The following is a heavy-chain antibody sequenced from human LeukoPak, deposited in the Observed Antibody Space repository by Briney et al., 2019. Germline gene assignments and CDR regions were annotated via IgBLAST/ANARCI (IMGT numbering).Heavy chain of an antibody. D-gene: IGHD7-27*01. V-gene: IGHV4-34*01. J-gene: IGHJ4*02. Sequence: PGGSLRLSCAASGFTFSSYSMNWIRQPPGKGLEWIGEINHSGSTNYNPSLKSRVTISVDTSKNQFSLKLSSVTAADTAVYYCARLGNGTDYWGQGTLVTVSS. CDR3: ARLGNGTDY. CDR2: INHSGST. CDR1: GFTFSSYS.